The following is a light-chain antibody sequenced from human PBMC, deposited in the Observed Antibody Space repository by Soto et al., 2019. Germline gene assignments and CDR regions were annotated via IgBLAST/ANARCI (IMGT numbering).Light chain of an antibody. CDR3: QSYDSSLSAWV. J-gene: IGLJ3*02. V-gene: IGLV1-40*01. CDR1: SSNIGAGYD. Sequence: QSVLTQPPSVSGAPGQRVTISCTGSSSNIGAGYDVHWYQQLPGTAPKLLIYGDNNRPSGVPDRFSGSKSGTSAFLAITGLQAEDEADYYCQSYDSSLSAWVFGGGTQLTVL. CDR2: GDN.